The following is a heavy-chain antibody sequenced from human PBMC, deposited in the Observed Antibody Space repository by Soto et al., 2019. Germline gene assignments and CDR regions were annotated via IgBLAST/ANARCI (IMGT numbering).Heavy chain of an antibody. J-gene: IGHJ4*02. D-gene: IGHD5-12*01. CDR1: GYTFTSYG. V-gene: IGHV1-18*01. CDR2: ISAYNGNT. Sequence: ASVKVSCKASGYTFTSYGISWVRQAPGQGLEWMGWISAYNGNTNYAQKLQGRVTMTTDTSTSTAYMGLRSLRSDDTAVYYCAREQPGLRNLPALDYWGQGTLVTVSS. CDR3: AREQPGLRNLPALDY.